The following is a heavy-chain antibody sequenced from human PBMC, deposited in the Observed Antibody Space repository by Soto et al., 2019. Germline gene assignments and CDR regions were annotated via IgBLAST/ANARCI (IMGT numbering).Heavy chain of an antibody. CDR1: GGSIRSYY. Sequence: ETLSLTCNVSGGSIRSYYWSWVRQPAGKALEWIGRVYTTGSTNYNPSLRSRVSISVDTSKNQFSLTVTSVTAADTAVYYCAREGASGFGMDVWGQGTTVTVSS. D-gene: IGHD1-26*01. CDR2: VYTTGST. J-gene: IGHJ6*02. CDR3: AREGASGFGMDV. V-gene: IGHV4-4*07.